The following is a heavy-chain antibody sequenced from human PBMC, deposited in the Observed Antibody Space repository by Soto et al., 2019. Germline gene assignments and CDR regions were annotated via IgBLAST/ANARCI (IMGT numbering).Heavy chain of an antibody. CDR1: GGSISSYY. J-gene: IGHJ4*02. V-gene: IGHV4-59*08. CDR2: MYNSGST. D-gene: IGHD3-10*01. Sequence: QVQLQESGPGLVKPSETLSLTCTVSGGSISSYYWTWIRQPPGKGLEWIGFMYNSGSTHYNPSPKSRVNLSLGTSKDPFSPDLRSVTAADTAVYYCASMGYHYGSGSYPLDYWGQGTLVTVSS. CDR3: ASMGYHYGSGSYPLDY.